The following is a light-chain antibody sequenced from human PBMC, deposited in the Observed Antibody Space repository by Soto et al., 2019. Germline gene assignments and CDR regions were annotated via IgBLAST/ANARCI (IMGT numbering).Light chain of an antibody. Sequence: QSVLTQPASVSGSPGQSITISCSGTSTNVGGYNLVSWYQQHPGKAPKLMIYEVTNRPSGVSSRFSGSKSGNTASLTISGLQAEDEGDYYCSSYTTSDTWVFGGGTKVTVL. CDR2: EVT. CDR1: STNVGGYNL. J-gene: IGLJ3*02. CDR3: SSYTTSDTWV. V-gene: IGLV2-14*02.